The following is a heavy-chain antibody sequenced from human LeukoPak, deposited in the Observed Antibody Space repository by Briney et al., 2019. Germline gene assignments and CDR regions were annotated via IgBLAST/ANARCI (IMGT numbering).Heavy chain of an antibody. CDR3: ARDATGMGNYFDY. J-gene: IGHJ4*02. CDR2: LHHSENT. CDR1: GFTFSNAW. V-gene: IGHV4-38-2*02. D-gene: IGHD3-10*01. Sequence: GSLRLSCAASGFTFSNAWMSWVRQAPGKGLEWIGSLHHSENTYYNSSLESRVTISLDTSKNQFSLRLTSVTAADTALYYCARDATGMGNYFDYWGQGTLVTVSS.